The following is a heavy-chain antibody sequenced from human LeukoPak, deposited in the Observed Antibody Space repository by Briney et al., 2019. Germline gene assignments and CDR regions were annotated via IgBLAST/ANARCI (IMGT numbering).Heavy chain of an antibody. V-gene: IGHV3-73*01. J-gene: IGHJ4*02. CDR1: GFTFSGSA. CDR3: TRHVPNNGYANFDY. CDR2: IRSKANSYAT. D-gene: IGHD5-12*01. Sequence: GGSLRLSCAASGFTFSGSAMHWVRQASGKGLEWVGRIRSKANSYATAYAASVKGRFTIFRDDSKNTAYLQMNSLKTEDTAVYYCTRHVPNNGYANFDYWGQGTLVTVSS.